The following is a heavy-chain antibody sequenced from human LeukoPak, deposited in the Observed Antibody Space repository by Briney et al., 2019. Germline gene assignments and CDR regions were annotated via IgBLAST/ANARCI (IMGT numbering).Heavy chain of an antibody. J-gene: IGHJ6*02. V-gene: IGHV3-30*18. D-gene: IGHD4-17*01. CDR3: AKSRPTATVTVPLDV. CDR2: ISYDGSNK. CDR1: GFTFSSYG. Sequence: LSGGSLRLSCAASGFTFSSYGMHWVRQAPGKGLEWVAVISYDGSNKYYADSVKGRFTISRDNSQNTLYLQMNSLRAEDTAVYYCAKSRPTATVTVPLDVWGQGTTVTVSS.